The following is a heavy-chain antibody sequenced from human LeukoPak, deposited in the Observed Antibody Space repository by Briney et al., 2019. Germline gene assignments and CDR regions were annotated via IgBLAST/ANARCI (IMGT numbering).Heavy chain of an antibody. CDR2: ISSSGSTI. CDR1: GFTFSSYE. V-gene: IGHV3-48*03. D-gene: IGHD3-10*01. J-gene: IGHJ4*02. Sequence: GGSLRLSCAASGFTFSSYEMNWVRQAPGKGLEWVSYISSSGSTIYYADSVKGRFTISRGNSKNTLYLQMNSLRAEDTAVYYCARDLRLYGSGESTGYWGQGTLVTVSS. CDR3: ARDLRLYGSGESTGY.